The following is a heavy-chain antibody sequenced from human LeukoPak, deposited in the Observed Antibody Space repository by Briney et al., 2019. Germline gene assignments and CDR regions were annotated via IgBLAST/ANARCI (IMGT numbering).Heavy chain of an antibody. CDR2: ISSSGSTI. Sequence: GGSLRLSCAASGFTFSDYYMSWIRQAPGKGLEWVSYISSSGSTIYYADSVKGRFTISRDNAKNSLYLQMNSLRAEDTAVYYCAKEQLPSIRDYWGQGTLVTVSS. CDR1: GFTFSDYY. CDR3: AKEQLPSIRDY. J-gene: IGHJ4*02. D-gene: IGHD2-2*01. V-gene: IGHV3-11*01.